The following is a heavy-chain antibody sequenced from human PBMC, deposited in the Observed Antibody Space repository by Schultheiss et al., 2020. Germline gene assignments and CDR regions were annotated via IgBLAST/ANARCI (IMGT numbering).Heavy chain of an antibody. V-gene: IGHV4-59*01. CDR2: IYYSGST. CDR1: GGSISSYY. Sequence: SETLSLTCTVSGGSISSYYWSWIRQPPGKGLEWIGYIYYSGSTNYNPALKSRVTISVDTSKNQFSLKLSSVTAADTAVYYCARGGYDYVWGSYRYRYYFDYWHQGTLVTVAS. J-gene: IGHJ4*02. CDR3: ARGGYDYVWGSYRYRYYFDY. D-gene: IGHD3-16*02.